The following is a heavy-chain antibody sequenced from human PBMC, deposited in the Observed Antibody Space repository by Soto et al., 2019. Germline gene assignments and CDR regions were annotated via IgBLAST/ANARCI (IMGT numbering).Heavy chain of an antibody. CDR3: ARLRITMIVVEYWFDP. CDR1: GYTFTSYG. D-gene: IGHD3-22*01. V-gene: IGHV1-18*01. J-gene: IGHJ5*02. Sequence: QVQLVQSGAEVKKPGASVKVSCKASGYTFTSYGISWVRQAPGQGLEWMGWISAYNGNTNYAQKLQGRVTMTTDTSTSTGYMELRSLSSDDTAVYYCARLRITMIVVEYWFDPWGQGTLVTVSS. CDR2: ISAYNGNT.